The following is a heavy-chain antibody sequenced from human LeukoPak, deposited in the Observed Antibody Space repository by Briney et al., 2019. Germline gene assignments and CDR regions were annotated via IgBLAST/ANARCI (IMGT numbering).Heavy chain of an antibody. CDR2: MNPNSGNT. D-gene: IGHD6-19*01. J-gene: IGHJ4*02. CDR3: ARGGIAVAGTGSYFDY. CDR1: GYTFTSYD. V-gene: IGHV1-8*03. Sequence: ASVTVSCTASGYTFTSYDINWVRQATGQGLEWMGWMNPNSGNTGYAQKFQGRVTITRNTSISTAYMELSSLRSEDTAVYYCARGGIAVAGTGSYFDYWGQGTLVTVSS.